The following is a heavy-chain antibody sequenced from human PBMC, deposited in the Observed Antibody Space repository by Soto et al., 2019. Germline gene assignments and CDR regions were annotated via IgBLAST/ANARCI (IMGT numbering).Heavy chain of an antibody. D-gene: IGHD4-17*01. CDR1: GFTFNHYA. Sequence: VQLLGSGGGLVQPGGSLRLACTASGFTFNHYAMSWVRQAPGKGLEWVSAVSGRGGSTKYADSVKGRFIISRDNSNSTLYLQMDSLRGEDTAVYYCAKDSTVTTSLYFYYYGFDVWGQGTTVTVSS. J-gene: IGHJ6*01. CDR3: AKDSTVTTSLYFYYYGFDV. CDR2: VSGRGGST. V-gene: IGHV3-23*01.